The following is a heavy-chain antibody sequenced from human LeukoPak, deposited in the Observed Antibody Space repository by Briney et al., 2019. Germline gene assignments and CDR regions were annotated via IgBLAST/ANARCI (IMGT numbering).Heavy chain of an antibody. Sequence: ASVKVSCKASGYTFTSYGISWVRQASGQGLEWMGWISAYNGNTNYAQKLQGRVTMTTDTSTSTAYIELRSLRSDDTAVYYCARDGSSSSAHYYYYMDVWGKGTTVTVSS. D-gene: IGHD6-6*01. V-gene: IGHV1-18*01. CDR1: GYTFTSYG. J-gene: IGHJ6*03. CDR2: ISAYNGNT. CDR3: ARDGSSSSAHYYYYMDV.